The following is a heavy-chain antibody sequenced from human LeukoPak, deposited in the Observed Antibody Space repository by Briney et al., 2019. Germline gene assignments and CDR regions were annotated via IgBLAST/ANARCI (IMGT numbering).Heavy chain of an antibody. CDR3: ANEIRPNDY. J-gene: IGHJ4*02. D-gene: IGHD4-17*01. Sequence: GGSLRLSCTASGFSFSGHWMHWARQLPGKGLVWVSRISPTGSTTSYADSVKGRFTVSRDNAKNTLYLQMNSLRAEDTAVYYCANEIRPNDYWGQGTLVTVSS. CDR2: ISPTGSTT. V-gene: IGHV3-74*01. CDR1: GFSFSGHW.